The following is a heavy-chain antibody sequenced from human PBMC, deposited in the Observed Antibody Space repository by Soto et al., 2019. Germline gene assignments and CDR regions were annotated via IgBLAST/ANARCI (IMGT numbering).Heavy chain of an antibody. CDR2: IYSGGST. D-gene: IGHD3-9*01. V-gene: IGHV3-66*01. Sequence: GGSLRLSCAASGFTVSSNYMSWVRQAPGKGLEWVSVIYSGGSTYYADSVKGRFTISRDNSKNTLYLQMNSLRAEDTAVYYCARVFYDILTGYWGSEAFAIWGQGTMVTVSS. CDR1: GFTVSSNY. CDR3: ARVFYDILTGYWGSEAFAI. J-gene: IGHJ3*02.